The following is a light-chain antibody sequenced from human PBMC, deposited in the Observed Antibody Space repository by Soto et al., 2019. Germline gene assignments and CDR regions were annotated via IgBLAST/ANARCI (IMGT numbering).Light chain of an antibody. J-gene: IGLJ2*01. CDR2: KDN. Sequence: NFMLTQPHSVSESPGKTVTISCTRSGGSIASNHVQWYQQRPGSAPTTVIYKDNQRPSGVPDRFSGSIDSSSNSASLTISGLKTEDEADYYCQSHDGNNVLFGGRTQLTVL. V-gene: IGLV6-57*04. CDR1: GGSIASNH. CDR3: QSHDGNNVL.